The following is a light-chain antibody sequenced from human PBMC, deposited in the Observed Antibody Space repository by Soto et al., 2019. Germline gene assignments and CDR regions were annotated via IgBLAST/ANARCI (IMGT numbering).Light chain of an antibody. CDR3: SSYGASSTL. CDR1: SNDIGGYNY. CDR2: AVS. Sequence: QSALTQPASVSGSPGQSITIPCTGTSNDIGGYNYVSWYQQHPGKVPKLMIFAVSYRPSGISDRFSGSKSGNTASLTISGLQPEDEADYYCSSYGASSTLFGGGTKLTVL. V-gene: IGLV2-14*03. J-gene: IGLJ2*01.